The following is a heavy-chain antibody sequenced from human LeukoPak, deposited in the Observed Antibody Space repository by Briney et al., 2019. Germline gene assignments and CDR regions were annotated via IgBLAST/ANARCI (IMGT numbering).Heavy chain of an antibody. J-gene: IGHJ4*02. CDR3: AKDTAYYYDSSGYYYDY. Sequence: GGSLRLSCAASGFTFSSYGMHWVRQAPGKGLEWVAVISYDGSNKYYADSVKGRFTISRDNSKNTLYLQMNSLRAEDTALYYCAKDTAYYYDSSGYYYDYWGQGTLVTVSS. D-gene: IGHD3-22*01. CDR1: GFTFSSYG. V-gene: IGHV3-30*18. CDR2: ISYDGSNK.